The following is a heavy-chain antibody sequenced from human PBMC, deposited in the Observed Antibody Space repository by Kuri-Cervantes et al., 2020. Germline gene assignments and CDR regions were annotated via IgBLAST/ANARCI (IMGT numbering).Heavy chain of an antibody. CDR3: ARVHYDSSGLTGYLDY. Sequence: ASVKVSCKASGGTFTSYGISWVRQAPGQGLEWMGWISAYNGDTNYAQKLQGRVTMTTDTSTSTAYMELRSLRSDDTAVYYCARVHYDSSGLTGYLDYWGQGTLVTVSS. CDR1: GGTFTSYG. V-gene: IGHV1-18*01. D-gene: IGHD3-22*01. J-gene: IGHJ4*02. CDR2: ISAYNGDT.